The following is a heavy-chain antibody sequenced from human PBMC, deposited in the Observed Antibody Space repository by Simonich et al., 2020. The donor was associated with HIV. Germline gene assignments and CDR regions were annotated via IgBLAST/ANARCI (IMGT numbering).Heavy chain of an antibody. CDR2: ISSSSSYI. Sequence: EVQLVESGGGPVKPGGSLRLSCAASGFTFSSYSMNWVRQAPGKGLEWVSSISSSSSYIYYADSVKGRFTISRDNAKNSLYLQKNSLRAEDPAVYYCARDGRKGSSTSCSDYWGQGTLVTVSS. CDR3: ARDGRKGSSTSCSDY. V-gene: IGHV3-21*01. J-gene: IGHJ4*02. D-gene: IGHD2-2*01. CDR1: GFTFSSYS.